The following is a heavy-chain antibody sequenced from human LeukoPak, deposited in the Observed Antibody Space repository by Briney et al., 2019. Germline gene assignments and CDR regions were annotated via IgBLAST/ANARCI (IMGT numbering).Heavy chain of an antibody. J-gene: IGHJ4*02. CDR3: ARIYDSSGYSIVGGIDY. CDR1: GFTFSSYA. D-gene: IGHD3-22*01. Sequence: GGSLRLSCAASGFTFSSYAMHWVRQAPGKGLEWVAVISYDGSNKYYADSVRGRFTISRDNSKNTLYLQMNSLRAEDTAVYYCARIYDSSGYSIVGGIDYWGQGTLVTVSS. CDR2: ISYDGSNK. V-gene: IGHV3-30-3*01.